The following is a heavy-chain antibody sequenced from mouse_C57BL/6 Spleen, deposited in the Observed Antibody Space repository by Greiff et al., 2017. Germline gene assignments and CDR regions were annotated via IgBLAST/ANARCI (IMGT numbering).Heavy chain of an antibody. J-gene: IGHJ4*01. CDR1: GFTFSNYW. Sequence: DVMLVESGGGLVQPGGSMKLSCVASGFTFSNYWMNWVRQSPEKGLEWVAQIRLKSDNYATHYAESVKGRFTISRDDSKSSVYLQMNNLRAEDTGMYYCTAYYDYDSDAMDYWGQGTSVTVSS. CDR3: TAYYDYDSDAMDY. CDR2: IRLKSDNYAT. V-gene: IGHV6-3*01. D-gene: IGHD2-4*01.